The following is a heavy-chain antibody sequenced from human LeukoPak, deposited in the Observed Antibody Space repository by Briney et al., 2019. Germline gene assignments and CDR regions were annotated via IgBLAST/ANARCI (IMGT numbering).Heavy chain of an antibody. Sequence: GGSLRLSCAASGFTVSSNYMSWVRQAPGKGLAGVSVIYSGGSTYYADSVKGRFTISRDNSKNTLYLQMNSLRAEDTAVYYCARDTRDVGYGMDVWGQGTTVTVSS. CDR1: GFTVSSNY. CDR2: IYSGGST. V-gene: IGHV3-66*02. CDR3: ARDTRDVGYGMDV. J-gene: IGHJ6*02. D-gene: IGHD5-24*01.